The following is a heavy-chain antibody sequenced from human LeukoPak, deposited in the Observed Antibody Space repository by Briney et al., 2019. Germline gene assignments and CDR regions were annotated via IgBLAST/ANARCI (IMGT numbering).Heavy chain of an antibody. D-gene: IGHD3-10*01. CDR1: GLTFSSYE. Sequence: GGSLRLSCAASGLTFSSYEMNWVRQAPGKGLEWVSYISSSGTTIYYADSVKGRFTVPRDNAKNSLYLQMNSLRAEDTAVYYCARKSLLWGDCWGQGTLVTVSS. V-gene: IGHV3-48*03. CDR2: ISSSGTTI. J-gene: IGHJ4*02. CDR3: ARKSLLWGDC.